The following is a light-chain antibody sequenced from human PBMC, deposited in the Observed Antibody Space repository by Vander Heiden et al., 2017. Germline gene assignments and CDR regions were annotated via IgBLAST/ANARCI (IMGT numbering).Light chain of an antibody. CDR3: QLESYYPCT. Sequence: DIQMTQSPSTLSASVGDRVTITCRASQSINIRLAWYQQKPGKAPNLLIYKASTLEIGVPSRFSGSGSGTEFTLTIRRLQPDDTATYYCQLESYYPCTFGQGTKLDIK. CDR2: KAS. V-gene: IGKV1-5*03. J-gene: IGKJ2*02. CDR1: QSINIR.